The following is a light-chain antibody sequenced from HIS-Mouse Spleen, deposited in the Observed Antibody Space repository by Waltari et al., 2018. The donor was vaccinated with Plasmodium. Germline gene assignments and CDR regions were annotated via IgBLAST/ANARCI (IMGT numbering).Light chain of an antibody. CDR3: QQYDNLPPLFT. Sequence: DIQMTQSPSSLPASVGVRVTITCQASQDISNYLNWYQQKPGKAPKLLIYDASNLETGVPSRFSGSGSGTDFTFTISSLQPEDIATYYCQQYDNLPPLFTFGPGTKVDIK. J-gene: IGKJ3*01. V-gene: IGKV1-33*01. CDR2: DAS. CDR1: QDISNY.